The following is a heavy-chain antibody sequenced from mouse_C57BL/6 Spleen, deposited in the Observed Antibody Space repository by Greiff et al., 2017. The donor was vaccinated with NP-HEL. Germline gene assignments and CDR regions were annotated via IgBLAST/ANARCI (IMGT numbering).Heavy chain of an antibody. Sequence: ESGAELVRPGASVTLSCKASGYTFTDYEMHWVKQTPVHGLEWIGAIDPETGGTAYNQKFKGKAILTADKSSSTAYMELRSLTSEDSAVYYCTRIYYDYDGYAMDYWGQGTSVTVSS. D-gene: IGHD2-4*01. CDR2: IDPETGGT. CDR1: GYTFTDYE. CDR3: TRIYYDYDGYAMDY. J-gene: IGHJ4*01. V-gene: IGHV1-15*01.